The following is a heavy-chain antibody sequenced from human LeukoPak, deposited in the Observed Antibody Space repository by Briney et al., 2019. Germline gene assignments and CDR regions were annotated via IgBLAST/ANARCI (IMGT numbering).Heavy chain of an antibody. CDR1: GGTFSSYT. CDR2: IIPILGIA. V-gene: IGHV1-69*04. CDR3: ARDAGFRSPRHYYYGMDV. Sequence: GASVKVSCKASGGTFSSYTISWVRQAPGQGLEWMGRIIPILGIANYAQKFQGRVTITADKSTSTAYMELSSLRSEDTVVYYCARDAGFRSPRHYYYGMDVWGQGTTVTVSS. J-gene: IGHJ6*02.